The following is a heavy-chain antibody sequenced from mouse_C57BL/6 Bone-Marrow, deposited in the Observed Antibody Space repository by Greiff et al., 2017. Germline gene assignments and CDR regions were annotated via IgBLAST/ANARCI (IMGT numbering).Heavy chain of an antibody. CDR3: ARHDYDGAWFAY. Sequence: QVQLQQPGAELVKPGASVKLSCKASGYTFTSYWMHWVKQRPGQGLEWIGMIHPNSGSTNYNEKFKSKATLTVDKSSSTAYMQLSSLTSEDSAVYYCARHDYDGAWFAYWGQGTLGTVSA. CDR1: GYTFTSYW. V-gene: IGHV1-64*01. CDR2: IHPNSGST. J-gene: IGHJ3*01. D-gene: IGHD2-4*01.